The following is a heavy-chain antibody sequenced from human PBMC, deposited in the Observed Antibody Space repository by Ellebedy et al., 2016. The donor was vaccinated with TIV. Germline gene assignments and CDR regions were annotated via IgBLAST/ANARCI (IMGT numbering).Heavy chain of an antibody. CDR1: GGSMNTYY. V-gene: IGHV4-59*08. Sequence: MPSETLSLTCNVSGGSMNTYYWSWIRPPPGKGLEWIGNVYYTGSANYHASLKRRVTISVDPSKNQFSLRVTSLTAADTAVYYCARLWTGISTHFDYWGQGTLVTVSS. J-gene: IGHJ4*02. CDR3: ARLWTGISTHFDY. CDR2: VYYTGSA. D-gene: IGHD3/OR15-3a*01.